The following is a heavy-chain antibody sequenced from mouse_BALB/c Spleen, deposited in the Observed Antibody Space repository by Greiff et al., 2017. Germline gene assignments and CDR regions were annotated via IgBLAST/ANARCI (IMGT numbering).Heavy chain of an antibody. V-gene: IGHV1-4*02. CDR2: INPSSGYT. Sequence: QVQLKESAAELARPGASVKMSCKASGYTFTSYTMHWVKQRPGQGLEWIGYINPSSGYTEYNQKFKDKTTLTADKSSSTAYMQLSSLTSEDSAVYYCAGDYGYDGRGFDYWGQGTTLTVSS. D-gene: IGHD2-2*01. CDR3: AGDYGYDGRGFDY. CDR1: GYTFTSYT. J-gene: IGHJ2*01.